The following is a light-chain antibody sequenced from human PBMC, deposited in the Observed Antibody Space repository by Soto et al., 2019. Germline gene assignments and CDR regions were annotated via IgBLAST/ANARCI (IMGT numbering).Light chain of an antibody. J-gene: IGKJ2*01. CDR3: QQYGSSPQT. V-gene: IGKV3-20*01. CDR2: SAS. Sequence: EIVLTQSPGTLSLSPGERATLSCRASQSISSSLAWYQQKPGQPPRLLISSASTRATGIPDRFAGSGSGTDFTLTINRREPEDFAVYICQQYGSSPQTFGQGTKVEIK. CDR1: QSISSS.